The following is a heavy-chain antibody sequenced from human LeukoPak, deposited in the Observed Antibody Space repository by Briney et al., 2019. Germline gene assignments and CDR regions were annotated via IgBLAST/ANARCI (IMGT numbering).Heavy chain of an antibody. CDR2: ISGSGGST. V-gene: IGHV3-23*01. Sequence: GGSLRLSCAASGFTFSSYAMSWVRQAPGKGLEWVSAISGSGGSTYYADSVKGRFTISRDNSKDTLYLQMSSLRAEDTAMYYCGRGVGYYYESSGYYYPSFDIWGQGTLVTVSS. CDR1: GFTFSSYA. D-gene: IGHD3-22*01. CDR3: GRGVGYYYESSGYYYPSFDI. J-gene: IGHJ4*02.